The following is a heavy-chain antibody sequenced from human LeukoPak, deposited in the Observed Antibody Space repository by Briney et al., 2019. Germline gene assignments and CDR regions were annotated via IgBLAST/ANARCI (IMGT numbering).Heavy chain of an antibody. CDR1: GGSISSYY. J-gene: IGHJ3*02. CDR3: ARGSGSYPLWAFYI. CDR2: IYYSGST. D-gene: IGHD1-26*01. V-gene: IGHV4-59*01. Sequence: SETLSLTCTVSGGSISSYYWSWIRQPPGKGLEWIGYIYYSGSTNYNPSLKSRVTISVDTSKNQFSLKLSSVTAADTAVYYCARGSGSYPLWAFYIWGQGTMVTVSS.